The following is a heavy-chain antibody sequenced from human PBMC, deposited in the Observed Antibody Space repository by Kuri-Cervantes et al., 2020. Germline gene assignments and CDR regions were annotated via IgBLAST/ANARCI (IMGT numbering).Heavy chain of an antibody. Sequence: ASVKVSCKASGYTFTGYYMHWVRQAPGQGLEWMGWINPNSGGTNYAQKFQGWVTMTRDTSISTAYMELSRLRSGDTAVYYCARSPMITFGGVIVTSSRADAFDIWGQGTMVTVSS. V-gene: IGHV1-2*04. CDR3: ARSPMITFGGVIVTSSRADAFDI. D-gene: IGHD3-16*02. J-gene: IGHJ3*02. CDR2: INPNSGGT. CDR1: GYTFTGYY.